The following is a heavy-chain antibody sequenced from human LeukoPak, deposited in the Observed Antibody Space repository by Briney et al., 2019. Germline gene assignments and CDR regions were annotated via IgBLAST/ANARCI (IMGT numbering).Heavy chain of an antibody. CDR3: ARQTGSGLFILP. V-gene: IGHV4-59*08. CDR2: TYDSGVT. J-gene: IGHJ4*02. Sequence: PSETLSLTCTVSGGSISRYHWTWIRQTPGKGLEWIAYTYDSGVTNYNPSLKSRVTISVDTSKNQFSLRLTSVTAADTAVYYCARQTGSGLFILPGGQGTLVTVSS. D-gene: IGHD3/OR15-3a*01. CDR1: GGSISRYH.